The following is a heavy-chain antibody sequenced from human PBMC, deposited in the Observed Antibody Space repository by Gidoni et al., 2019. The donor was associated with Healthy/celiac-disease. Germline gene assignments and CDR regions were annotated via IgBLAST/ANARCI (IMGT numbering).Heavy chain of an antibody. D-gene: IGHD5-12*01. Sequence: QVQLVQSGAEVTKPGSSVKVSCKAYGGSFSSYAICCVRQAPGQGLEWMGGIIPIFGTANYAQKFQGRVTITADKSTSTAYMELSSLRSEDTAVYYCARGPGLDIVATIGDYWGQGTLVTVSS. J-gene: IGHJ4*02. CDR3: ARGPGLDIVATIGDY. CDR2: IIPIFGTA. CDR1: GGSFSSYA. V-gene: IGHV1-69*06.